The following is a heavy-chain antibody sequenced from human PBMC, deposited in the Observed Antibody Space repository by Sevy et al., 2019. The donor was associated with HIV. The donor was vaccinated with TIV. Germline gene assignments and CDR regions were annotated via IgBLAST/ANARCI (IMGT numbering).Heavy chain of an antibody. V-gene: IGHV3-30-3*01. CDR3: ARDRGSGKNVFSDY. CDR1: GFTFGSYA. CDR2: ISYDGSNK. Sequence: GGSLRLSCAASGFTFGSYAMHWVRQAPGKGLEWVAVISYDGSNKYYADSVKGRFTISRDNSKNTLYLQMNSLRTEDTAVYYCARDRGSGKNVFSDYWGQGTLVTVSS. J-gene: IGHJ4*02. D-gene: IGHD3-10*01.